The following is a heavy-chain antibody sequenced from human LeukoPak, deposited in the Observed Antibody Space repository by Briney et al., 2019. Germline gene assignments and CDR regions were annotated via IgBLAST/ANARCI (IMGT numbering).Heavy chain of an antibody. CDR1: GFTFSSYS. CDR3: ARVENNYGGNSYVDY. Sequence: GGSLRLSCAASGFTFSSYSMTWVRQAPGKGLEWVSSISSSSSYIYYADSVKGRFTISRDNAKNSLYLQMNSLRAEDTAVYYCARVENNYGGNSYVDYWGQGTLVTVSS. D-gene: IGHD4-23*01. J-gene: IGHJ4*02. CDR2: ISSSSSYI. V-gene: IGHV3-21*01.